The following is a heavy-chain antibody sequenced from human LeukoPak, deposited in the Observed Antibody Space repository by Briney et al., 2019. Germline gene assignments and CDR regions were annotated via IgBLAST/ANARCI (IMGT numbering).Heavy chain of an antibody. Sequence: SETLSLTCNISGGSFGTYYWSWIRQPPGKGLEWIGYVYFTGNTNYNPSLKSRLAISMDTSKNLLSLTLSSVTAADTAVYFCATLSVRLLTLDVWGQGTTVTVSS. V-gene: IGHV4-59*01. D-gene: IGHD2-21*02. CDR2: VYFTGNT. CDR1: GGSFGTYY. CDR3: ATLSVRLLTLDV. J-gene: IGHJ6*02.